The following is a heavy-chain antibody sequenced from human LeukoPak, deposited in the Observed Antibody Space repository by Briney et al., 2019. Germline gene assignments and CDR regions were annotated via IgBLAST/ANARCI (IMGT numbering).Heavy chain of an antibody. CDR3: ARLHGYCSSTSCHPYYYYGMDV. J-gene: IGHJ6*02. Sequence: ESLTISCTGSGYSFTSYWIGWVRQMPGKGLEWMGIIYPGDSDTRYSPSFQGQVTISADKSISTAYLQWSSLKASDTAMYYCARLHGYCSSTSCHPYYYYGMDVWGQGTTVTVSS. D-gene: IGHD2-2*01. CDR1: GYSFTSYW. CDR2: IYPGDSDT. V-gene: IGHV5-51*01.